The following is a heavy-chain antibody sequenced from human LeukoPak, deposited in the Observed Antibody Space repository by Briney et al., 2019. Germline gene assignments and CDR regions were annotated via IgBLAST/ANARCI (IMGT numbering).Heavy chain of an antibody. CDR1: GFTVSSNY. Sequence: GGSLRLSCAASGFTVSSNYMSWVRQAPGKGLEWVSVIYSGGSTYYADSEKGRFTISRDNSKNTLYLQMNSLRAEDTAVYYCARSQKNKYCSGGSCYLYYFDYWGQGTLVTVSS. CDR3: ARSQKNKYCSGGSCYLYYFDY. CDR2: IYSGGST. J-gene: IGHJ4*02. V-gene: IGHV3-53*01. D-gene: IGHD2-15*01.